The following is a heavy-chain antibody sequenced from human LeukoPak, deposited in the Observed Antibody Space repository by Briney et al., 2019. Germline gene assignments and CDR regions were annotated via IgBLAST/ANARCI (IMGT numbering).Heavy chain of an antibody. CDR2: IKQDGNEK. CDR3: AKGNSGGSPGPFDY. Sequence: GGSLRLSCTASGFTFSDYWMSWVRQSAGKGLEWVANIKQDGNEKYYLGSVKGRFTISRDNAKNSLYLQMNSLRAEDTALYYCAKGNSGGSPGPFDYWGQGTLVTVSS. CDR1: GFTFSDYW. V-gene: IGHV3-7*03. D-gene: IGHD2-15*01. J-gene: IGHJ4*02.